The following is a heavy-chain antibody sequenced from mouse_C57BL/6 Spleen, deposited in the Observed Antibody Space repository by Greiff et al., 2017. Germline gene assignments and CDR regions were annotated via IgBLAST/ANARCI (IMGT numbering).Heavy chain of an antibody. Sequence: EVQLVESGGGLVKPGGSLKLSCAASGFTFSSYTMSWVRQTPEKRLEWVATISGGGGNTYYPDSVKGRFPISRDNAKNTLYLQMSSLRSEDTALYYCARQGAYAMDYWGQGTSVTVSS. V-gene: IGHV5-9*01. J-gene: IGHJ4*01. CDR3: ARQGAYAMDY. CDR2: ISGGGGNT. CDR1: GFTFSSYT.